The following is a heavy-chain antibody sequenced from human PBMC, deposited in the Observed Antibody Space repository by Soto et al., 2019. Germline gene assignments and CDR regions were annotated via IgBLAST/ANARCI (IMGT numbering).Heavy chain of an antibody. D-gene: IGHD5-12*01. CDR1: GYTFTRYV. V-gene: IGHV1-3*01. CDR2: INAGDGDT. Sequence: GASVKVACTASGYTFTRYVMRWVRQAPGQRLEWMGWINAGDGDTKYSQKFQGRVTITSDTSATTAYMELSSLRSEDTAVYYCARANSGYHQWVQGTQVTGSS. J-gene: IGHJ4*02. CDR3: ARANSGYHQ.